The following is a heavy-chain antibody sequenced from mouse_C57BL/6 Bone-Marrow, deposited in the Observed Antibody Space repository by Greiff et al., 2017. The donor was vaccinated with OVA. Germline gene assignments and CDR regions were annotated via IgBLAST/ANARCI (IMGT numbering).Heavy chain of an antibody. J-gene: IGHJ2*01. D-gene: IGHD1-1*01. V-gene: IGHV1-76*01. CDR2: IYPGSGNT. CDR1: GYTFTDYY. CDR3: ARLAVYYGSSLDY. Sequence: VQVVESGAELVRPGASVKLSCKASGYTFTDYYINWVKQRPGQGLEWIARIYPGSGNTYYNEKFKGKATLTAEKSSSTAYMQLSSLTSEDSAVYFCARLAVYYGSSLDYWGQGTTLTVSS.